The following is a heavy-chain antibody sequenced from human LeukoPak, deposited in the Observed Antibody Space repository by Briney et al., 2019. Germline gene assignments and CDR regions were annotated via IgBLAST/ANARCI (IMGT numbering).Heavy chain of an antibody. D-gene: IGHD3-22*01. V-gene: IGHV1-2*02. CDR1: GYSFSGKF. J-gene: IGHJ4*02. CDR3: ATENYYDGSGFSKAFDY. Sequence: ASVKVSCKTSGYSFSGKFLHWLRQAPGHGLQYMGGIEPKSGVTVYAPNFRGRVTVTSDTSVSTGYLELRGLRYDDTAVYYCATENYYDGSGFSKAFDYWGQGTQVTVSS. CDR2: IEPKSGVT.